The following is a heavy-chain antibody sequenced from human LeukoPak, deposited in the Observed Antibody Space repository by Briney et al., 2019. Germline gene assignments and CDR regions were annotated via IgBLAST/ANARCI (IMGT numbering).Heavy chain of an antibody. Sequence: SGTLSLTCTVSRGSISSSSYYWGWIRQPPGKGLEWIGSIYYSGSTYYNPSLKSRVTISVDTSKNQFSLKLSSVTAADTAVYYCARGYSGSHDYWGQGTLVTVYS. CDR2: IYYSGST. CDR1: RGSISSSSYY. J-gene: IGHJ4*02. D-gene: IGHD1-26*01. CDR3: ARGYSGSHDY. V-gene: IGHV4-39*01.